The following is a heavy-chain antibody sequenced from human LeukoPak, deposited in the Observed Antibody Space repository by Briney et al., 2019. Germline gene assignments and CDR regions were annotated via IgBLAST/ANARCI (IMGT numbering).Heavy chain of an antibody. V-gene: IGHV3-30*02. CDR2: ISYDGSKT. Sequence: PGGSLRLSCAASGFTFNSYGMHWVRQAPGKGLEWLAFISYDGSKTYYADSVKGRFTVSRDDSKSTLYLQMNSLRADDTAVYYCAKDGSSYYYIYYWGQGTLVIVSS. CDR3: AKDGSSYYYIYY. D-gene: IGHD3-22*01. CDR1: GFTFNSYG. J-gene: IGHJ4*02.